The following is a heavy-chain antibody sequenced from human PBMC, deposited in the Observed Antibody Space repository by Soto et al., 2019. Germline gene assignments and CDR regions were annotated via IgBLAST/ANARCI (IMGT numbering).Heavy chain of an antibody. CDR1: GYSFTSYG. CDR3: ARFSGGVYNTYYFYYGMDV. Sequence: ASVKVSCKASGYSFTSYGISWVRQAPGQGLDWMGWITTYNGNTKYAQDLQGRVTMTTDTSTSTAYMELRSLRSDDTAVYYCARFSGGVYNTYYFYYGMDVWGQGTTVTVSS. J-gene: IGHJ6*02. D-gene: IGHD2-15*01. V-gene: IGHV1-18*04. CDR2: ITTYNGNT.